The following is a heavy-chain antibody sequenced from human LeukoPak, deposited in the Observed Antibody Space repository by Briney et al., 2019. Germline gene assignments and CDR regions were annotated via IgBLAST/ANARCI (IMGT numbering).Heavy chain of an antibody. CDR3: ARDPVMYSCAWYYFDY. V-gene: IGHV4-59*01. CDR1: GGSISSYY. J-gene: IGHJ4*02. CDR2: IYYSGST. D-gene: IGHD6-19*01. Sequence: SETLSLTCTVSGGSISSYYWSWIRQPPGKGLEWVGYIYYSGSTNYNPSLKSRVTISVDTSKNQFSLKLSSVTAADTAVYYCARDPVMYSCAWYYFDYWGQGTLVTVSA.